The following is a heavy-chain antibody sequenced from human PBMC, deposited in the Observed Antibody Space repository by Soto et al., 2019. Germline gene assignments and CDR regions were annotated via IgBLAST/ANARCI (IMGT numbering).Heavy chain of an antibody. Sequence: QVQLVQSGAEVKKPGSSVKVSCKASGGTFSSYAISWVRQAPGQGLEWLGGIIPIFGTANYEQKFQGRVKITADESTSTAYMELSSLRSEDTAVYYCARGMEAVAGTLDYYGMDVWGQGTTVTVSS. CDR1: GGTFSSYA. J-gene: IGHJ6*02. V-gene: IGHV1-69*01. CDR2: IIPIFGTA. CDR3: ARGMEAVAGTLDYYGMDV. D-gene: IGHD6-19*01.